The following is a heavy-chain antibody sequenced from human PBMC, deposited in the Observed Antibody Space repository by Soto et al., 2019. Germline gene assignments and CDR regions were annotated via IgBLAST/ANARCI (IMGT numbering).Heavy chain of an antibody. J-gene: IGHJ4*02. Sequence: GGSLRLSCAASGFTFSSYAMSWVRQAPGKGLEWVSAISGSGGSTYYADSVKGRFTISRDNSKNTLYLQMNSLRAEDTAVYYCAGTLGMATTPYYFDYWGQGTLVTVSS. D-gene: IGHD5-12*01. CDR1: GFTFSSYA. V-gene: IGHV3-23*01. CDR3: AGTLGMATTPYYFDY. CDR2: ISGSGGST.